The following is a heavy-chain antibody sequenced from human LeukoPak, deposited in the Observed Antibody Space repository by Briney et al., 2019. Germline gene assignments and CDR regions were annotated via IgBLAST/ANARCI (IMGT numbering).Heavy chain of an antibody. D-gene: IGHD2-8*01. CDR3: ARAPTYANWFDP. Sequence: ASVKVSCKASGGTFSSYAISWVRQAPGQGLEWMGRIIPIFGTANYAQKFQGRGTITTDESTSTAYMELSSLRSEDTAVYYCARAPTYANWFDPWGQGTLVTVSS. CDR1: GGTFSSYA. V-gene: IGHV1-69*05. J-gene: IGHJ5*02. CDR2: IIPIFGTA.